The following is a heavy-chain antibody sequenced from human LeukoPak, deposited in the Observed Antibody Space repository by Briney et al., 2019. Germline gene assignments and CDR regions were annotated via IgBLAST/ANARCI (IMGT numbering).Heavy chain of an antibody. CDR3: AREGGSSRNFDY. D-gene: IGHD6-13*01. CDR1: GASISSDF. V-gene: IGHV4-4*07. J-gene: IGHJ4*02. Sequence: SETLSLTCNVSGASISSDFWSWIRQPAGKGLEWVGRIFSSGIINYNPSLKSRLTMSVDTAKNQFSLNLSSVTAADTAVYYCAREGGSSRNFDYWGQGTLVNVSS. CDR2: IFSSGII.